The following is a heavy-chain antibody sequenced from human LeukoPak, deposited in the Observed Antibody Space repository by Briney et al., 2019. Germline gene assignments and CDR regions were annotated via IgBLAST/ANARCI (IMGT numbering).Heavy chain of an antibody. CDR2: INPNSGGT. J-gene: IGHJ3*02. CDR3: ARGSGTSHLDAFDI. D-gene: IGHD2-2*01. CDR1: GYTFTGYY. Sequence: ASVKVSGKASGYTFTGYYMHWVRQAPGQGLEWMGWINPNSGGTNYAQKFQGRVTMTRDTSISTAYMELSRLRSDDTAVYYCARGSGTSHLDAFDIWGQGTMVTVSS. V-gene: IGHV1-2*02.